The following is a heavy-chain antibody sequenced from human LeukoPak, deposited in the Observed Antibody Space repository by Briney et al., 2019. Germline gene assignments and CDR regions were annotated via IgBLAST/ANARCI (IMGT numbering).Heavy chain of an antibody. CDR3: ARSGYYSILDY. CDR2: IKQDGSER. J-gene: IGHJ4*02. V-gene: IGHV3-7*03. D-gene: IGHD3-22*01. Sequence: GGSLRLSCAASGFTFSSYWMSWVRQAPGKGLEWVANIKQDGSERYYVDSVKGRFTISRDNAKNSLYLQMNSLRAEDTAVYYCARSGYYSILDYWGQGTLVTVSS. CDR1: GFTFSSYW.